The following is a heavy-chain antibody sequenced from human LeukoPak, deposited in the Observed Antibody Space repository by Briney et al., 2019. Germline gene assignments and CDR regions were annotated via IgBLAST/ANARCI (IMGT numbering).Heavy chain of an antibody. CDR3: ARVRSSLRWYFDL. Sequence: TSETLSLTCAVYGGSFSGYYWSWIRQPPGKGLEWIGYIYYSGSTNYNPSLKSRVTISVDTSKNQFSLKLSSVTAADTAVYYCARVRSSLRWYFDLWGRGTLVTVSS. J-gene: IGHJ2*01. V-gene: IGHV4-59*01. CDR2: IYYSGST. CDR1: GGSFSGYY. D-gene: IGHD6-19*01.